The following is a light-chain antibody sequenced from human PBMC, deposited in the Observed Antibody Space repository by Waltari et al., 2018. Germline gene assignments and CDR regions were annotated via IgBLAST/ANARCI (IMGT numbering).Light chain of an antibody. J-gene: IGKJ2*01. Sequence: DIVMTQSPDSLAVSLGERATINCKSSQSLLWSFNNNNYLAWYQQKPGQPPKLLIHWASTRESGVPYRCSGSGSGADFTLAISSLQAEDVAVYYCQQYYSTPPTFGQGTKLEIK. CDR2: WAS. CDR3: QQYYSTPPT. CDR1: QSLLWSFNNNNY. V-gene: IGKV4-1*01.